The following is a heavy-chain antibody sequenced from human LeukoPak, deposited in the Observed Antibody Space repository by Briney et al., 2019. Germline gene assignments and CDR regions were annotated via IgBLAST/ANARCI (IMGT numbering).Heavy chain of an antibody. CDR2: ISGSGGST. V-gene: IGHV3-23*01. D-gene: IGHD1-26*01. CDR1: GFTFSSYA. CDR3: ASYLTSIPSGMDV. Sequence: GRSLRLSCAASGFTFSSYAMSWVRQAPGKGLEWVSAISGSGGSTYYADSVKGRFTISRDNGKNTLYLQMNSLRAEDTAVYYCASYLTSIPSGMDVWGQGTTVTVSS. J-gene: IGHJ6*02.